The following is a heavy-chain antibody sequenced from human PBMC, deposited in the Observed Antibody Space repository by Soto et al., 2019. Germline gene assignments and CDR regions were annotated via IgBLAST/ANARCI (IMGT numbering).Heavy chain of an antibody. D-gene: IGHD5-18*01. Sequence: QVQLQESGPGLVKPSETLSLTCTVSGGSISGFYWSWIRQPPGKGLEWIGYIYYSGSTNYNPSLKSRVNISVDTSKNQFSLKLSSVPAADTAVYYCARRIHLCPITYYFEYWGQGTLVTVSS. J-gene: IGHJ4*02. V-gene: IGHV4-59*01. CDR3: ARRIHLCPITYYFEY. CDR2: IYYSGST. CDR1: GGSISGFY.